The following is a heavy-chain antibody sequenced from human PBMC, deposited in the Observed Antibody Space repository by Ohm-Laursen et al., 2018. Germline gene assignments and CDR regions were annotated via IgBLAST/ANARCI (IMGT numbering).Heavy chain of an antibody. CDR3: ARGIGSMVRGFAINVNNWLDP. CDR2: ISSYNGNT. Sequence: ASVKVSCKVSGYSFSTYAINWVRQAPGQGLEWMGWISSYNGNTKYAEKVQGRVTMTTDTSTSTAYMELRSLRSDDTAVYYCARGIGSMVRGFAINVNNWLDPWGQGTLVTVSS. J-gene: IGHJ5*02. V-gene: IGHV1-18*01. D-gene: IGHD3-10*01. CDR1: GYSFSTYA.